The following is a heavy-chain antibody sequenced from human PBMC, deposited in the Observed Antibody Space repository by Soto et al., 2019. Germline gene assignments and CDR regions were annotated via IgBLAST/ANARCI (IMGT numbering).Heavy chain of an antibody. CDR3: ARGGGGNSGGWFDP. V-gene: IGHV4-31*03. D-gene: IGHD2-21*02. CDR2: IYYSGST. CDR1: GGSISSGGYY. Sequence: QVQLQESGPGLVKPSQTQSLTCTVSGGSISSGGYYWSWIRQHPGKGLEWIGYIYYSGSTYYNPSLKSRVTISVDTSKNQFSLKLSSVTAADTAVYYCARGGGGNSGGWFDPWGQGTLVTVSS. J-gene: IGHJ5*02.